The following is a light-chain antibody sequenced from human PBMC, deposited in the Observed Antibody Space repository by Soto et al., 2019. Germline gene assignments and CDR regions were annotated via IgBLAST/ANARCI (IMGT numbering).Light chain of an antibody. CDR2: DAS. J-gene: IGKJ5*01. V-gene: IGKV3-11*01. CDR1: QSVSRY. Sequence: DIVLTQSPATLSLSPGERATLSCRASQSVSRYLAWYQQKPGQAPRLLIYDASNRATGIPARFSGSGSGTDFTLTISSLEPEDFAVYYCQQRSSWPTFGQGTRLEIK. CDR3: QQRSSWPT.